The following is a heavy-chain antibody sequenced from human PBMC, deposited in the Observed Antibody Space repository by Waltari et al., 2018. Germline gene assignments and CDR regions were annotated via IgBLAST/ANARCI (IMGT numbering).Heavy chain of an antibody. CDR1: GGSISSSSFY. CDR2: IYYSGST. CDR3: ARIAAAGKRYYYYYYGMDV. Sequence: QLQLQESGPGLVKPSATLSLTCTVSGGSISSSSFYWGWIRPPPGMGLEWSGSIYYSGSTYYNPSLKSRVTISVDTSKNQFSLKLSSVTAADTAVYYCARIAAAGKRYYYYYYGMDVWGQGTTVTVSS. D-gene: IGHD6-13*01. V-gene: IGHV4-39*01. J-gene: IGHJ6*02.